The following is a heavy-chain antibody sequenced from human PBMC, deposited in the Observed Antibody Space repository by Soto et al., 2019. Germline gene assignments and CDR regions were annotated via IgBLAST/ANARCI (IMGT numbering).Heavy chain of an antibody. J-gene: IGHJ6*02. CDR3: AKEAEMSVGYFMDV. CDR2: ISGSGGST. D-gene: IGHD6-19*01. Sequence: EGQLLESGGGLVQPGGSLRLSCAGSGFAASGFIFSNYAMSWVRQAPGKGLEWVSGISGSGGSTYYADSVKGRFTISRDNSKKALYLQMNSLRADDRAVYYFAKEAEMSVGYFMDVWGQGPTVTVSS. CDR1: GFIFSNYA. V-gene: IGHV3-23*01.